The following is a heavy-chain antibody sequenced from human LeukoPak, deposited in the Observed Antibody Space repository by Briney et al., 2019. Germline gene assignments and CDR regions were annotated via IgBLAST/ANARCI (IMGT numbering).Heavy chain of an antibody. CDR1: GGTFSSYA. V-gene: IGHV1-69*01. CDR2: IIPIFGTA. CDR3: ARVRFPAAGHHGMDV. J-gene: IGHJ6*02. D-gene: IGHD6-13*01. Sequence: GASVKVSCKASGGTFSSYAISWERQAPGQGLEWMGGIIPIFGTANYAQKFQGRVTITADESTSTAYMELSSLRSEDTAVYYCARVRFPAAGHHGMDVRGQGTTVTVSS.